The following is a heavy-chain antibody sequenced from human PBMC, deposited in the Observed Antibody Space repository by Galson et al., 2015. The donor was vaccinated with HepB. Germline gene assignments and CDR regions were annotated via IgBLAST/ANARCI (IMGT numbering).Heavy chain of an antibody. CDR2: IRYDGSNK. V-gene: IGHV3-30*02. J-gene: IGHJ4*02. D-gene: IGHD6-19*01. Sequence: SLRLSCAASGFTFSSHGMHWVRPAPGKGLEWVAFIRYDGSNKYYADSVKGRFTISRDNSKNTLYLQMNSLRAEDTAVYYCAKGAPYSSGWYGPYFDYWGQGTLVTVSS. CDR1: GFTFSSHG. CDR3: AKGAPYSSGWYGPYFDY.